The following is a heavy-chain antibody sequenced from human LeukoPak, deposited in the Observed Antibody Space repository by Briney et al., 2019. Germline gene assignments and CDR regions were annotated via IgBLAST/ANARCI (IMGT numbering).Heavy chain of an antibody. CDR1: GFTFSSYG. Sequence: AGGSLRLSCAASGFTFSSYGMNWVRQAPGKGLEWVSGISGSGGTTYYADSVKGRFTISRDNTKNSLSLQVSSLRAEDTAVYYCAKTIGYYSDWGQGTLVTVSS. V-gene: IGHV3-23*01. J-gene: IGHJ4*02. D-gene: IGHD3-22*01. CDR2: ISGSGGTT. CDR3: AKTIGYYSD.